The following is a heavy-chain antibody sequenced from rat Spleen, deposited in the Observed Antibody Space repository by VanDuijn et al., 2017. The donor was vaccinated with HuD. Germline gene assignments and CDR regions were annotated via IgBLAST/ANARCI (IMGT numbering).Heavy chain of an antibody. J-gene: IGHJ3*01. Sequence: EVQLVESGGGLVQPGRSMKLSCAASGFTFSNCDMAWVRQAPTKGLEWVASISYDGSNIHYRDSVKGRFTLSRDNAKSTLYLQVDSLRSEDTATYYCTTTYLYITYPPFAYWGQGTLVTVSS. CDR1: GFTFSNCD. D-gene: IGHD1-6*01. CDR2: ISYDGSNI. V-gene: IGHV5-20*01. CDR3: TTTYLYITYPPFAY.